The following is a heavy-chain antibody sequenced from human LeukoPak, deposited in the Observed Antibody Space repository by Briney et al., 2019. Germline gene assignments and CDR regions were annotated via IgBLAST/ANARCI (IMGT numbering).Heavy chain of an antibody. D-gene: IGHD3-9*01. CDR2: ISSASTYV. CDR1: GFTFSNYA. V-gene: IGHV3-21*01. CDR3: ARARDILTGPEY. J-gene: IGHJ4*02. Sequence: PGGSLRLSCAASGFTFSNYAMNWVRQAPGKGLEWVSSISSASTYVHYADSVKGRFTISRDNAKNSLYLQMNSLRAEDTAVYYCARARDILTGPEYWGQGTLVTVSS.